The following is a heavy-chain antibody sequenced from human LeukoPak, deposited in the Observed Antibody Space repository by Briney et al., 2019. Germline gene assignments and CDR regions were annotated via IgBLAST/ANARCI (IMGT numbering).Heavy chain of an antibody. D-gene: IGHD4-11*01. V-gene: IGHV3-48*01. Sequence: GGSLRLSCAASGFTFSSYSMNWVRQTPGQGLEWVSYITSDSSTMFYADSVKGRFTASRDNAENSMYLQMNSLRAEDTAVYYCARVALRPIDYSNPEFDPWGQGTLVTVSS. CDR3: ARVALRPIDYSNPEFDP. CDR1: GFTFSSYS. CDR2: ITSDSSTM. J-gene: IGHJ5*02.